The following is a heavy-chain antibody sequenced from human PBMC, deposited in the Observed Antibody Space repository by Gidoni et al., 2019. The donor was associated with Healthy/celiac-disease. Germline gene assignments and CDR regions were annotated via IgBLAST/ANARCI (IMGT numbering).Heavy chain of an antibody. CDR1: GGSFSGYY. D-gene: IGHD3-10*01. CDR2: INHSGST. J-gene: IGHJ4*02. CDR3: AREFGGNSGLYYFDY. V-gene: IGHV4-34*01. Sequence: QVQLQQWGAGLLKPSETLSLTCAVYGGSFSGYYWSWIRQPPGKGLEWIGEINHSGSTNYNPSLKSRVTISVDTSKNQFSLKLSSVTAADTAVYYCAREFGGNSGLYYFDYWGQGTLVTVSS.